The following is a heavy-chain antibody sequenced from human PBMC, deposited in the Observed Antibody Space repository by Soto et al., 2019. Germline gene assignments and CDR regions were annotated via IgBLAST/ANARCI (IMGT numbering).Heavy chain of an antibody. D-gene: IGHD1-26*01. CDR3: ARDPGVGPASRLGFDV. J-gene: IGHJ3*01. CDR2: INTGNGNT. CDR1: GYTFTTNA. V-gene: IGHV1-3*04. Sequence: QVHLVQSGAEVKKPGASMKVSCTASGYTFTTNAMHWVRQAPGQGLEWMGWINTGNGNTNYSQKVQGRVSITRDTSASTVYMELSSLRSEDTAVYYCARDPGVGPASRLGFDVWGQGTMVTISS.